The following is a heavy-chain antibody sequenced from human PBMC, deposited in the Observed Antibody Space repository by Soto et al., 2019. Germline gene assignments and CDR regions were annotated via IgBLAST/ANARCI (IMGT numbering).Heavy chain of an antibody. CDR1: GGSISSYY. V-gene: IGHV4-4*07. CDR3: AREKVGATPIHAFDI. Sequence: SETLCLTCTVSGGSISSYYWSWIRQPAGKGMEWIGRIHTTDGTNYNPSLKSRVTISIDTSNNQFSLKLSSATAADTAVYYCAREKVGATPIHAFDIWGQGTMVTVSS. J-gene: IGHJ3*02. CDR2: IHTTDGT. D-gene: IGHD1-26*01.